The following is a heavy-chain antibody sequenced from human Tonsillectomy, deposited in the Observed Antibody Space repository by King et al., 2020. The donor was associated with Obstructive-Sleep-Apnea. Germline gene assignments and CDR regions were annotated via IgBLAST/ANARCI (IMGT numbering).Heavy chain of an antibody. D-gene: IGHD3-3*01. CDR3: ARLPKTDFPSY. J-gene: IGHJ4*02. CDR2: ISYDGSNK. V-gene: IGHV3-30*04. Sequence: GQLVQSGGGVVQPGRSLRLSCAASGFTFSSYAMHWVRQAPGKGLEWVAVISYDGSNKYYADSVKGRFTISRDNSKNTLYLQMNSLRAEATAVYYCARLPKTDFPSYWGQGTLVTVSS. CDR1: GFTFSSYA.